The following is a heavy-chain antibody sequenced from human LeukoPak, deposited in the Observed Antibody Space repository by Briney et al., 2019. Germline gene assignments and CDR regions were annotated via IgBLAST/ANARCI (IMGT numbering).Heavy chain of an antibody. CDR2: IYYSGST. V-gene: IGHV4-59*01. CDR1: GGSISSYY. D-gene: IGHD3-16*01. Sequence: PSETLSLTCSVSGGSISSYYWSWIRQPPGKGLEWIGYIYYSGSTNYNPSLKSRVTISVDTSKNQFSLRLSSVTAADTAVYYCARETSQKGAHYMDVWGKGTTVTISS. CDR3: ARETSQKGAHYMDV. J-gene: IGHJ6*03.